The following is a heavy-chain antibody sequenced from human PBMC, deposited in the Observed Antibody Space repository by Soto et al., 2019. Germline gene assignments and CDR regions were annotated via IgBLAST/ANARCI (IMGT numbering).Heavy chain of an antibody. Sequence: GSAPTLVNPTQTLTLTCTFSGFSLSTSGVGVGWIRQPPGKALEWLALIYWDDDKRYSPSLKSRLTITKDTSKNQVVLTMTNMDPVDTATYYCAHIRRAYYYGSGSYYNTSYNWFDPWGQGTLVTVSS. CDR1: GFSLSTSGVG. CDR2: IYWDDDK. V-gene: IGHV2-5*02. J-gene: IGHJ5*02. D-gene: IGHD3-10*01. CDR3: AHIRRAYYYGSGSYYNTSYNWFDP.